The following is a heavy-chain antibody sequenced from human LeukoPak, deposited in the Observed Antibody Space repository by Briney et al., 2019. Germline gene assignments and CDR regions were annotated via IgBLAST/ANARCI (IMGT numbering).Heavy chain of an antibody. Sequence: GGSLRLACAASGFTFSSYGMHWVGQAPGKGLEGVSVIWNGGSNKYYADSVRGRFTISRDNSKNTLYLQMNSLRDEDTAVYYCAKEGTSYCTNGVCHLDYWGQGTLVTVSS. CDR2: IWNGGSNK. J-gene: IGHJ4*02. D-gene: IGHD2-8*01. CDR1: GFTFSSYG. CDR3: AKEGTSYCTNGVCHLDY. V-gene: IGHV3-30*02.